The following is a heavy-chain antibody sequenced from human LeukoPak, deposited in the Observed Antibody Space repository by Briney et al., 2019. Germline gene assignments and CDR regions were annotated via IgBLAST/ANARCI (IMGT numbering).Heavy chain of an antibody. CDR1: GFSFSSYA. D-gene: IGHD4-17*01. Sequence: GGSLRLSCAASGFSFSSYAMTWVRQAPGKGLEWVAVISYDGSNKYYADSVKGRFTTSRDNSKNTLYLQMNSLRAEDTAVYYCARETGSAVGSTDFDYWGQGTLVTVSS. J-gene: IGHJ4*02. CDR3: ARETGSAVGSTDFDY. V-gene: IGHV3-30-3*01. CDR2: ISYDGSNK.